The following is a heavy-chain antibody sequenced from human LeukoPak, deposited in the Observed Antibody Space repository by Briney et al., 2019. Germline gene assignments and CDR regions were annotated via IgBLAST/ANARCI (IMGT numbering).Heavy chain of an antibody. CDR1: GFTFSSYA. Sequence: GGSLRLSCAASGFTFSSYAMSWVRQAPGKGLERVSAISGSGGSTYYADSVKGRFTISRDNSKNTLYLQMNSLRAEDTAVYYCAKHDYGDYRVNWFDPWGQGTLVTVSS. CDR3: AKHDYGDYRVNWFDP. V-gene: IGHV3-23*01. D-gene: IGHD4-17*01. J-gene: IGHJ5*02. CDR2: ISGSGGST.